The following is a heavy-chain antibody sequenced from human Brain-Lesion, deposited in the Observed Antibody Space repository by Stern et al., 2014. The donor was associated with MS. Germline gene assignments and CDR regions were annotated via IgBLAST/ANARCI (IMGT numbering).Heavy chain of an antibody. CDR1: GYRFTSNW. V-gene: IGHV5-51*01. D-gene: IGHD6-6*01. CDR3: ARRGDSSSSGFDY. CDR2: IWPGDSDT. Sequence: VQLVQSGAEVKKPGESLKISCKGSGYRFTSNWIGWGRHLPGKGLEWMGIIWPGDSDTRNSPSFQGQVTISADKSISTAYLQWSSLQASDTAMYYCARRGDSSSSGFDYWGQGTLVIVSS. J-gene: IGHJ4*02.